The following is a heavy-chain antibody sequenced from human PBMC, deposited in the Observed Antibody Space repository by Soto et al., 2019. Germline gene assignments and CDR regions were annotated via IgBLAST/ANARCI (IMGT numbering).Heavy chain of an antibody. CDR2: ISGSGGST. CDR3: ANGGQGDILTGYNPLYYYYMDV. J-gene: IGHJ6*03. CDR1: GFTFSSYA. V-gene: IGHV3-23*01. D-gene: IGHD3-9*01. Sequence: GGSLRLSCAASGFTFSSYAMSWVRQAPGKGLEWVSAISGSGGSTYYADSVKGRFTISRDNSKNTLYLQMNSLRAEDTAVYYCANGGQGDILTGYNPLYYYYMDVWGNGTTVTVSS.